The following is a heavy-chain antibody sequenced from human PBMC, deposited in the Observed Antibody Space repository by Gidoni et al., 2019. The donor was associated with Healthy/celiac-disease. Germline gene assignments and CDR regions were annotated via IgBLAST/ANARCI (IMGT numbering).Heavy chain of an antibody. V-gene: IGHV3-30*18. CDR2: ISYDGSNK. Sequence: SSSGMHWVRQAPGKGLEWVAVISYDGSNKYYADSVKGRFTISRDNSKNTLYLQMNSLRAEDTAVYYCAKDGSSGYYGQLFDYWGQGTLVTVSS. D-gene: IGHD3-22*01. CDR1: SSSG. CDR3: AKDGSSGYYGQLFDY. J-gene: IGHJ4*02.